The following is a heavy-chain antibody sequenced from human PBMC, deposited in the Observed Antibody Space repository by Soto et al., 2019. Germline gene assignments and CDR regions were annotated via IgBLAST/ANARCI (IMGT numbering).Heavy chain of an antibody. J-gene: IGHJ6*02. CDR2: INHSGST. V-gene: IGHV4-34*01. D-gene: IGHD2-8*01. CDR3: ARGRGTKRSSYYSRMDV. CDR1: GGSFSGYY. Sequence: LSLTCAVYGGSFSGYYWSWIRQPPGKGLEWIGEINHSGSTNYNPSLKSRVTISVATSKNQFSLKLSSVTAADKAVYYCARGRGTKRSSYYSRMDVWGQGTTVTVSS.